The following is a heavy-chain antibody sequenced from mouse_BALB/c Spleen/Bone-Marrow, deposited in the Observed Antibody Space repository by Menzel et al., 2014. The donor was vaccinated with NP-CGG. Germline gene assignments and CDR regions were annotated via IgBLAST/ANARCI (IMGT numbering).Heavy chain of an antibody. CDR1: GFNIKDYY. J-gene: IGHJ2*01. Sequence: EVQLQESGAELVRSGASVKLSCTASGFNIKDYYMHWVKQRPEQGLEWIGWIDPANGDTEYAPKFQGKATMTADTSSNTAYLQLSSLTSEDTAVYYCNVCDGNYFFDYWGQGTTLTVSS. V-gene: IGHV14-4*02. CDR3: NVCDGNYFFDY. D-gene: IGHD2-1*01. CDR2: IDPANGDT.